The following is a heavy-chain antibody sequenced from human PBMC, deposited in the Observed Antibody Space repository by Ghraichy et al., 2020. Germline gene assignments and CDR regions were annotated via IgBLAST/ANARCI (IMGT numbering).Heavy chain of an antibody. V-gene: IGHV3-74*01. D-gene: IGHD1-26*01. CDR3: CGSYGGGGVDY. CDR2: INRDGTRT. Sequence: GGPGLSCAASGLTFNTHWMHWVRQVPGKGLVWVARINRDGTRTNYADSVRGRFTISRDNAKNTLYLQMDSLRVEDTAVFYCCGSYGGGGVDYWGQGTLVTVSS. J-gene: IGHJ4*02. CDR1: GLTFNTHW.